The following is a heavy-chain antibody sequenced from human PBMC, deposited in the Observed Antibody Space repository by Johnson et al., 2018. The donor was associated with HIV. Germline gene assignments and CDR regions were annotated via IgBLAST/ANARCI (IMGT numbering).Heavy chain of an antibody. D-gene: IGHD4-23*01. CDR3: ARSEVTAPSPPAGAFDI. J-gene: IGHJ3*02. CDR1: GFTFSDYY. CDR2: ISSSGSTI. V-gene: IGHV3-11*04. Sequence: QVQLVESGGGLVKPGGSLRLSCVASGFTFSDYYMSWIRQAPGKGLEWVSYISSSGSTIYYADSVNGRFTISRDNAKNSLYLQMNSLRAEDTAVYDCARSEVTAPSPPAGAFDIWGQGTMVTVSS.